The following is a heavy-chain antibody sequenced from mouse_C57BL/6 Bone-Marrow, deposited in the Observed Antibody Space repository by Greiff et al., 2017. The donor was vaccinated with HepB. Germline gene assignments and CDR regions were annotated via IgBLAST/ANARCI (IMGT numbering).Heavy chain of an antibody. J-gene: IGHJ3*01. D-gene: IGHD1-1*01. Sequence: EVQLVESGGGLVKPGGSLKLSCAASGFTFSDYGMHWVRQAPEKGLEWVAYISSGSSTIYYADTVMGRFTISRDNAKNTLFLQMTSLRSEDTAMYYCARNYYGSSYGFAYWGQGTLVTVSA. CDR2: ISSGSSTI. V-gene: IGHV5-17*01. CDR3: ARNYYGSSYGFAY. CDR1: GFTFSDYG.